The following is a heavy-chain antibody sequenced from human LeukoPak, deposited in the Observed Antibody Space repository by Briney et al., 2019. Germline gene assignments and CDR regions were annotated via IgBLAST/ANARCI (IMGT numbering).Heavy chain of an antibody. CDR1: GFTFSSFG. Sequence: GGSLRLSCAVSGFTFSSFGMHWVRQAPGHGLGWVAVIWYDGSNKYYAHAVKGRFTISRDNSKNTLYLQMNSLRAEDTAVYYCARERTISYDFWSGYSYYYGMDVWGQGTTVTVSS. CDR3: ARERTISYDFWSGYSYYYGMDV. J-gene: IGHJ6*02. V-gene: IGHV3-33*01. CDR2: IWYDGSNK. D-gene: IGHD3-3*01.